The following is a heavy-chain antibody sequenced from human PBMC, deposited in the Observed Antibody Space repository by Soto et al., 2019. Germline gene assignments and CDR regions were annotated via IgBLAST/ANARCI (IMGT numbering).Heavy chain of an antibody. CDR2: IYHSGST. V-gene: IGHV4-61*01. CDR1: GGSVRDGSYY. D-gene: IGHD1-7*01. J-gene: IGHJ5*02. Sequence: SETLSLTCTVSGGSVRDGSYYWAWLRQPPGKGLEWIGHIYHSGSTIYNPSLKSRVTISIDTSKSQFSLNLNSMTAADTAVYYCAGYTWNYYFDPWGQGTQVTVSS. CDR3: AGYTWNYYFDP.